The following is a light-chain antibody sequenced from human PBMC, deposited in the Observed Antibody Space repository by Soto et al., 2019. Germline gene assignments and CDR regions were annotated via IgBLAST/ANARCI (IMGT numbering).Light chain of an antibody. Sequence: ERVMTQSPATLSVSPGGRATLSCRASQSVGSNLAWYQQKPGQAPSLLIYGASTRATGIPARFSGSGSGTEFTLTISSLQSEDFAVYYCQQYNNWPRTFGQGTKVDIK. CDR3: QQYNNWPRT. J-gene: IGKJ1*01. V-gene: IGKV3-15*01. CDR2: GAS. CDR1: QSVGSN.